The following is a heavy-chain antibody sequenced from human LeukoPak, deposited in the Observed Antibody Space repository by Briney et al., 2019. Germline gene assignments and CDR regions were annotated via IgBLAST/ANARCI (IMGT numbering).Heavy chain of an antibody. CDR3: ARVRPYYYDSSGYVTEFDY. V-gene: IGHV1-2*02. Sequence: ASVKVSCKASGYTFTDYYMHWVRQAPGQGLEWMGWINPNSGGTKYAQKFQGRVTMTRDTSISTAYMELRRLRSDDTAVYYCARVRPYYYDSSGYVTEFDYWGQGTLVTVSS. J-gene: IGHJ4*02. CDR2: INPNSGGT. D-gene: IGHD3-22*01. CDR1: GYTFTDYY.